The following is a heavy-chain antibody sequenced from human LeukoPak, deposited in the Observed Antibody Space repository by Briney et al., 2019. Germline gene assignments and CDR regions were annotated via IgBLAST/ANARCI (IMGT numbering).Heavy chain of an antibody. CDR3: ARRPVRGATFDY. D-gene: IGHD3-10*01. CDR2: INPNSGGT. Sequence: ASVKVSCKAFGYTFTGYYMHWVRQAPGQGLEWMGWINPNSGGTNYAQKFQGRVTMTRDTSISTAYMELSRLRSDDTAVYYCARRPVRGATFDYWGQGTLVTVSS. J-gene: IGHJ4*02. CDR1: GYTFTGYY. V-gene: IGHV1-2*02.